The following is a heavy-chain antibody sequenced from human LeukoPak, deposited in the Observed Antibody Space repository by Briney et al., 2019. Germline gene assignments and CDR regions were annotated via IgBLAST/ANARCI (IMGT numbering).Heavy chain of an antibody. V-gene: IGHV3-23*01. CDR2: ISDSGGSI. J-gene: IGHJ4*02. CDR3: AKDGLYSSSWDYYFDY. D-gene: IGHD6-13*01. Sequence: GGSLRLSCAASGFTFSSYAMSWVRQAPGKGLEWVSTISDSGGSIYYADSVKGRFTISRDNSKNTLYLQMNSLRAEDTAVYYCAKDGLYSSSWDYYFDYWGQGTLVTVSS. CDR1: GFTFSSYA.